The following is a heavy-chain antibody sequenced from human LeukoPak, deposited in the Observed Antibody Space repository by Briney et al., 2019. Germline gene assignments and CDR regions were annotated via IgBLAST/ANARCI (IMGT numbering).Heavy chain of an antibody. CDR1: GYSFISYW. D-gene: IGHD6-13*01. CDR2: I. CDR3: ARQRGSSWYQNWFDP. Sequence: GESLKISCKGSGYSFISYWIGWVRQMPGKGLEWMGIIYSPSFQGQVTISADKSISTAYLQWSSLKASDTAMYYCARQRGSSWYQNWFDPWGQGTLVTVSS. J-gene: IGHJ5*02. V-gene: IGHV5-51*01.